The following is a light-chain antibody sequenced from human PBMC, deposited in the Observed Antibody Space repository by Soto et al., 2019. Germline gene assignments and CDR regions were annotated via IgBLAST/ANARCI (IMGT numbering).Light chain of an antibody. V-gene: IGLV7-46*01. CDR2: DTS. Sequence: QAVVTQAPSLTVSPGGTVTLTCGSSPGAVTSGHYPYWFQQKPGQAPRTLIYDTSNKHSWTPARFSGSLLGGKAALTLSGAQPEDEAEYYCLLSYSGARWVFGGGTKLTVL. CDR3: LLSYSGARWV. J-gene: IGLJ3*02. CDR1: PGAVTSGHY.